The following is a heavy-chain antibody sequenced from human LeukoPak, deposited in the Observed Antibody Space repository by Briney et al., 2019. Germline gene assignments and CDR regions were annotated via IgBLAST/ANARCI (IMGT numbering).Heavy chain of an antibody. CDR2: IYFSEST. D-gene: IGHD3-3*01. Sequence: SETLSLTCTVSGGSISSYYWSWIRQPPGMGLEWIGYIYFSESTNYNPSLKSRVTISVDTSKNQFSLKLSSVTAADTAVYYCASLHYDFWSGYSHFDYWGQGTLVTVSS. J-gene: IGHJ4*02. V-gene: IGHV4-59*01. CDR3: ASLHYDFWSGYSHFDY. CDR1: GGSISSYY.